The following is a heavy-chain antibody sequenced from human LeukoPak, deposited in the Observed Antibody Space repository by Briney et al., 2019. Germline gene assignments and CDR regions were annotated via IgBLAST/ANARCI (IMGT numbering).Heavy chain of an antibody. CDR3: ATFRWIAYSNWFDP. J-gene: IGHJ5*02. Sequence: ASVKVSCKVSGYMLSELSMHWVRQAPGEGLEWMGGFDPEEGKTIYAQKFRGRVIMTEDPSTDTAYMELSSLTSEGTAMYYCATFRWIAYSNWFDPWGQGTLVTVSP. CDR2: FDPEEGKT. V-gene: IGHV1-24*01. D-gene: IGHD3-3*01. CDR1: GYMLSELS.